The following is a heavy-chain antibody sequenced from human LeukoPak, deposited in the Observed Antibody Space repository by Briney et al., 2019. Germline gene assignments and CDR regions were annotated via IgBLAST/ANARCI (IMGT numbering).Heavy chain of an antibody. Sequence: SETLSLTCTVSGGSISSSSYYWGWIRQPPGKGLEWIGEINHSGSTNYNPSLKSRVTISVDTSKNQFSLKLSSVTAADTAVYYCARGRPLFDYWGQGTLVTVSS. J-gene: IGHJ4*02. CDR2: INHSGST. CDR1: GGSISSSSYY. V-gene: IGHV4-39*07. CDR3: ARGRPLFDY.